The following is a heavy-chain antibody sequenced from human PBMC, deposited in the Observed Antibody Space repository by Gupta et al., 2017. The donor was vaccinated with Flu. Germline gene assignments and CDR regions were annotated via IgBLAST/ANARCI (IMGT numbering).Heavy chain of an antibody. CDR2: ISWNSGSI. V-gene: IGHV3-9*01. D-gene: IGHD5-12*01. Sequence: GLEWVSGISWNSGSIGYADSVKGRFTISRDNAKNSLYLQMNSLRAEDTALYYCAKSGSNIWPSHCFDYWGQGTLVTVSS. J-gene: IGHJ4*02. CDR3: AKSGSNIWPSHCFDY.